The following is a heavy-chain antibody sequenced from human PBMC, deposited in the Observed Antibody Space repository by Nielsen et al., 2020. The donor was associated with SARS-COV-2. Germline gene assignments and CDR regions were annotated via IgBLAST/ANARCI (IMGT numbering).Heavy chain of an antibody. Sequence: SETLSLTCTVSSGSFRSGSYYWSWLRQTAGKGLEWIGRISTRGDTNYSPSLKSRVTISIDTSKNQFSLKLSSVTAADTAIYYCAHQSYPDNDRYTDPWGQGTLVTVSS. CDR2: ISTRGDT. V-gene: IGHV4-61*02. CDR1: SGSFRSGSYY. D-gene: IGHD5-12*01. CDR3: AHQSYPDNDRYTDP. J-gene: IGHJ5*02.